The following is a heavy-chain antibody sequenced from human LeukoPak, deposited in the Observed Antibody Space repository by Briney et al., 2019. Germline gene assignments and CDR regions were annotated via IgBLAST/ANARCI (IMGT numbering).Heavy chain of an antibody. Sequence: PSETLSLTCTVSGGSISSGGYYWSWIRQHPGKGLEWLGYIYYSGSTYYNPSLKSRVTISVDTSKNQFSLKLSSVTAADTAVYYCASSYYDSSGYYLDAFDIWGQGTMVTVSS. D-gene: IGHD3-22*01. CDR2: IYYSGST. CDR1: GGSISSGGYY. J-gene: IGHJ3*02. CDR3: ASSYYDSSGYYLDAFDI. V-gene: IGHV4-31*03.